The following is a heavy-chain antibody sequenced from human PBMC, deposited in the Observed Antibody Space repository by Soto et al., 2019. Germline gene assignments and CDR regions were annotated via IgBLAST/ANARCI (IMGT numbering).Heavy chain of an antibody. CDR3: AKDLEGAQYYYDSSGYSPLDY. V-gene: IGHV3-30*18. CDR2: ISYDGSNK. CDR1: GFTFSSYG. Sequence: GGSLRLSCAASGFTFSSYGMHWVRQAPGKGLEWVAVISYDGSNKYYADSVKGRFTISRDNSKNTLYLQMNSLRAEDTAVYYCAKDLEGAQYYYDSSGYSPLDYWGQGT. J-gene: IGHJ4*02. D-gene: IGHD3-22*01.